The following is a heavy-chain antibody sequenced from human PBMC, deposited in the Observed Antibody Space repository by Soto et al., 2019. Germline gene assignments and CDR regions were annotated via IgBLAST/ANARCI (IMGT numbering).Heavy chain of an antibody. Sequence: GGSLRLSCAASGFTFSSYAMSWVRQAPGKGLEWVSAISGSGANTYYADSVKGRFTISRDNSKNTLYLQMNSLRAEDSAMYYCVRERSGYSYADSWGQGTLVTVSS. V-gene: IGHV3-23*01. J-gene: IGHJ4*02. CDR3: VRERSGYSYADS. D-gene: IGHD5-18*01. CDR2: ISGSGANT. CDR1: GFTFSSYA.